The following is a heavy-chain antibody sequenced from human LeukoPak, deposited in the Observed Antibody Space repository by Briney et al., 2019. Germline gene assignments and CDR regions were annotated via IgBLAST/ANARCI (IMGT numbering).Heavy chain of an antibody. Sequence: ASVKVSCKASGGTFSSYAISWVRQAPGQGLEWMGGIIPIFGTANYAQKFQGRVTITADESTSTAYMELSSLRSEDTAVYYCARASQGYYDYVWRSYRYKSRGNAFDIWGQGTMVTVSS. V-gene: IGHV1-69*13. CDR2: IIPIFGTA. D-gene: IGHD3-16*02. CDR1: GGTFSSYA. J-gene: IGHJ3*02. CDR3: ARASQGYYDYVWRSYRYKSRGNAFDI.